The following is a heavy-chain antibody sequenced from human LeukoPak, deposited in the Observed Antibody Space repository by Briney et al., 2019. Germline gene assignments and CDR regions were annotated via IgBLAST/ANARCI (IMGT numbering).Heavy chain of an antibody. J-gene: IGHJ6*02. Sequence: ASVKVSCKASGYTFTDYYMHWVRQAPGQGLEWMGWINPNSGDTNYAQKFQGRVTVTRDTSISTAYMDLSRLTSDDTAVYYCARDQDGMDVWGQGTTVTVSS. V-gene: IGHV1-2*02. CDR2: INPNSGDT. CDR1: GYTFTDYY. CDR3: ARDQDGMDV.